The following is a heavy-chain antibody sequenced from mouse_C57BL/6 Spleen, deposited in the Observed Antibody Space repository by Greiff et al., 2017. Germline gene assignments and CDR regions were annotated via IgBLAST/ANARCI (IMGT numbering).Heavy chain of an antibody. Sequence: QVQLQQPGAELVKPGASVKMSCKASGYTFTSYWITWVKQRPGQGLEWIGDIYPGSGSTNYNEKFKSKATLTVDTSSSTAYMQLSSLTSEDSAGSYCSSGIYYGSESSFAYWGQGTLVTVSA. V-gene: IGHV1-55*01. J-gene: IGHJ3*01. CDR3: SSGIYYGSESSFAY. CDR1: GYTFTSYW. D-gene: IGHD2-2*01. CDR2: IYPGSGST.